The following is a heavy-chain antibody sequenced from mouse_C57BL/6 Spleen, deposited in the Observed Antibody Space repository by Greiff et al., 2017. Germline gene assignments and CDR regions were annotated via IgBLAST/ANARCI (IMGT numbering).Heavy chain of an antibody. CDR1: GYSFTGYY. J-gene: IGHJ4*01. Sequence: EVQLQESGPELVKPGASVKISCKASGYSFTGYYMNWVKQSPEKSLEWIGEINPSTGGTTYNQKFKAKATLTVDKSSSTAYMQLKSLTSEDSAVYYCASPLYYGTSYGDMDDWGKGTSVTVSS. CDR3: ASPLYYGTSYGDMDD. CDR2: INPSTGGT. V-gene: IGHV1-42*01. D-gene: IGHD1-1*01.